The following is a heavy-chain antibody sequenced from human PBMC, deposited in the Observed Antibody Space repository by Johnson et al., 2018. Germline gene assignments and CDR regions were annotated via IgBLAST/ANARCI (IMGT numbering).Heavy chain of an antibody. CDR1: GFTFNNAW. CDR3: TTGHYYDGRVAEYFHH. D-gene: IGHD3-22*01. V-gene: IGHV3-15*01. J-gene: IGHJ1*01. Sequence: VQLVESGGGLVKPGGSLRLSCAASGFTFNNAWMTWVRQAPGKGLDWVGRIKSKSDTGTTDYAAPVKGRFTISRDDSKNTLYLQMNSLKTEDTAVYYCTTGHYYDGRVAEYFHHGGQGTLVTVSS. CDR2: IKSKSDTGTT.